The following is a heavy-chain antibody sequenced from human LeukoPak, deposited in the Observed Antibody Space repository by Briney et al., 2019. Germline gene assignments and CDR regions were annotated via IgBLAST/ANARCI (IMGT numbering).Heavy chain of an antibody. CDR1: GFTFSSYW. CDR2: MKQDGSDK. V-gene: IGHV3-7*02. J-gene: IGHJ4*02. Sequence: PGGSLRLSCAASGFTFSSYWMNWVRQAPGKGLEWVANMKQDGSDKYYVDSVRGRFTISRDNAKNSLFLQMNSPRAEDTAVYYCARGQGLQLKSGSDYWGQGTLVTVSS. D-gene: IGHD5-24*01. CDR3: ARGQGLQLKSGSDY.